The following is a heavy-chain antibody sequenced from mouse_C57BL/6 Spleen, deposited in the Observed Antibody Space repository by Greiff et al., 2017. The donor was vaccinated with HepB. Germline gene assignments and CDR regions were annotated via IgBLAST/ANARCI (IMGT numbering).Heavy chain of an antibody. D-gene: IGHD1-1*01. CDR2: IYPGSGST. Sequence: VQLQQSGAELVKPGASVKMSCKASGYTFTSYWITWVKQRPGQGLEWIGDIYPGSGSTNYNEKFKSKATLTVDTSSSTAYLQLSSLTSEDSAVYYCAGRRVAYAMDYWGQGTSVTVSS. CDR1: GYTFTSYW. J-gene: IGHJ4*01. CDR3: AGRRVAYAMDY. V-gene: IGHV1-55*01.